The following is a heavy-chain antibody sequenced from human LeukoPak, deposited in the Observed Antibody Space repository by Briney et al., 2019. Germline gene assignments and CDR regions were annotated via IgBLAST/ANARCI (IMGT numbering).Heavy chain of an antibody. J-gene: IGHJ4*02. V-gene: IGHV3-48*04. D-gene: IGHD4-17*01. CDR1: GFTFSSYS. CDR3: ARLDNGDSVDY. CDR2: ISSSSSTI. Sequence: RGSLRLSCAASGFTFSSYSMNWVRQAPGKGLEWVSYISSSSSTIYYADSVKGRFTISRDNAKNSLYLQMNSLRAEDTAVYYCARLDNGDSVDYWGQGTLVTVS.